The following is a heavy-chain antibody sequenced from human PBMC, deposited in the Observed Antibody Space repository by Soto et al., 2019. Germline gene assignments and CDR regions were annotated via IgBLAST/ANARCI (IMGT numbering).Heavy chain of an antibody. CDR2: INHSGST. CDR1: GGSFRGYY. J-gene: IGHJ4*02. V-gene: IGHV4-34*01. CDR3: ARGVAVAGNLPYYFDY. D-gene: IGHD6-19*01. Sequence: SETLCLTCAVDGGSFRGYYWSWIRQPPGKGLEWIGEINHSGSTNYNPSLKSRVTISVDTSKNQFSLKLSSVTAADTAVYYCARGVAVAGNLPYYFDYWGQGTLVTVSS.